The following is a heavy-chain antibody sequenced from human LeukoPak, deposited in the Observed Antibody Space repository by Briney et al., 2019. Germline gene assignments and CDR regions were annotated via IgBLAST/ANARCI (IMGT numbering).Heavy chain of an antibody. CDR1: GFTFSSYS. Sequence: PGGSLRLSCAASGFTFSSYSMNWVRQAPGKGLEWVSSISSSSSYIYYADSVKGRFTISRDNAKNSLYLQMNSLRAEDTAVYYCARDKRAIEIMILHSYNWYFDLWGRGTLVTVSS. CDR2: ISSSSSYI. V-gene: IGHV3-21*01. J-gene: IGHJ2*01. D-gene: IGHD3/OR15-3a*01. CDR3: ARDKRAIEIMILHSYNWYFDL.